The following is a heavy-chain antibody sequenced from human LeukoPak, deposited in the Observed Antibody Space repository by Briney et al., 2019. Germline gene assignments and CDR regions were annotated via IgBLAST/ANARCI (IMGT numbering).Heavy chain of an antibody. CDR2: INSDGSST. V-gene: IGHV3-74*01. CDR3: ARAAGYYDFWSGYPTTSFDY. CDR1: GFTFSSYW. D-gene: IGHD3-3*01. Sequence: GGSLRLSCAASGFTFSSYWMHWVRQAPGKGLVWVSRINSDGSSTSYADSVKGRFTISRDNAKNTLYLQMNSLRAEDTAVYYCARAAGYYDFWSGYPTTSFDYWGQGTLVTVSS. J-gene: IGHJ4*02.